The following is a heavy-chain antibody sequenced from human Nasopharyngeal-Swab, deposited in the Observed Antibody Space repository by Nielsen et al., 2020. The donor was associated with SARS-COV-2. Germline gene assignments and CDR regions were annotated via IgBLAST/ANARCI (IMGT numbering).Heavy chain of an antibody. D-gene: IGHD2-2*01. Sequence: VRQMPGKGLEWVSYISSSGSTRYYADSVKGRFTISRDNAKNSLYPQMNSLRAEDTAVYYCARDYCSSTSCYDYWGQGTLVTVSS. CDR2: ISSSGSTR. CDR3: ARDYCSSTSCYDY. J-gene: IGHJ4*02. V-gene: IGHV3-48*03.